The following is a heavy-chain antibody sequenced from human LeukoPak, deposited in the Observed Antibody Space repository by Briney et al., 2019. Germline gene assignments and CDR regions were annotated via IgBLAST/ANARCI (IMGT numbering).Heavy chain of an antibody. D-gene: IGHD3-22*01. V-gene: IGHV1-46*03. Sequence: VASVKVSCKASGYTFTSYYMHWVRQAPGQGLEWMGIINPSGGSTSYAQKFQGRVTMTRDTSTSTVYMELSSLRSEDTAVYYCARDRRAYYYDSSGYYYVGYWGQGTLVTVSS. CDR3: ARDRRAYYYDSSGYYYVGY. CDR1: GYTFTSYY. CDR2: INPSGGST. J-gene: IGHJ4*02.